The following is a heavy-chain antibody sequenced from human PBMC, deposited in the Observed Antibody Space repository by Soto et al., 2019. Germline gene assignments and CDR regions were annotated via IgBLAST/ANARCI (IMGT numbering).Heavy chain of an antibody. J-gene: IGHJ4*02. Sequence: EVQLVESGGDLVRPGGSLRLSCAASGFDLNHYSMNWVRQAPAKGLEWVSSISPRSDDIYYADSVKGRFTISRDNAKNSVYLQMNSLRDEDTAVYYCARPRGPRGYDLIDYWGQGTLVIVSS. CDR1: GFDLNHYS. D-gene: IGHD5-12*01. CDR3: ARPRGPRGYDLIDY. V-gene: IGHV3-21*01. CDR2: ISPRSDDI.